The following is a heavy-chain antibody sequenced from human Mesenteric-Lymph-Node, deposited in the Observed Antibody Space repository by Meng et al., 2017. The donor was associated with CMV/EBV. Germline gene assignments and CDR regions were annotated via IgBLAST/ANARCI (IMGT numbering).Heavy chain of an antibody. CDR1: GYTFTSYG. CDR2: ITTYDGNT. D-gene: IGHD6-6*01. J-gene: IGHJ5*02. V-gene: IGHV1-18*01. CDR3: ARGSSGGFDP. Sequence: KVSCKASGYTFTSYGVTWVRQAPGQGLEWMGWITTYDGNTHYAQKLQGRVSMTTDTSTSTAYMELRSLRSDDTAVYYCARGSSGGFDPWGQGTLVTVSS.